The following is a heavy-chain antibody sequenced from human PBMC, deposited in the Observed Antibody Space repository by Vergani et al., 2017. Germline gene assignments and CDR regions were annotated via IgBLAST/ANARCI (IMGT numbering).Heavy chain of an antibody. CDR3: AKGIAAAPPYFFDY. CDR1: GFTFSSYS. D-gene: IGHD6-13*01. CDR2: ISYDGSNK. J-gene: IGHJ4*02. Sequence: VQLVESGGGLVQPGGSLRLSCAASGFTFSSYSMNWVRQAPGKGLEWVAVISYDGSNKYYADSVKGQFTISRDNSKNTLYLQMNSLRAEDTAVYYCAKGIAAAPPYFFDYWGQGTLVTVSS. V-gene: IGHV3-30*18.